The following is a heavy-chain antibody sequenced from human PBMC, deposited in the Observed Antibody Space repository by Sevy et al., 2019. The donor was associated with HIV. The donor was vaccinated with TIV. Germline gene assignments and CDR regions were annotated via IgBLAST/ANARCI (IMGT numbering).Heavy chain of an antibody. CDR3: ASPLHFYYGSGSEEFDY. D-gene: IGHD3-10*01. V-gene: IGHV3-48*01. J-gene: IGHJ4*02. Sequence: GSLRLSCTASGLTFSTYSMNWVRQAPGKGLEWVSYISSSSSTIYDADSVKGRFTISRDNAKNSLYLQMNSLRAEDTAVYYCASPLHFYYGSGSEEFDYWGRGTLVTVSS. CDR2: ISSSSSTI. CDR1: GLTFSTYS.